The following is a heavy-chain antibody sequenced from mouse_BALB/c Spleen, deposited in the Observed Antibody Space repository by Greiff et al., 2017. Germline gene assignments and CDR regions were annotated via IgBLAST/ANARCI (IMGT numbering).Heavy chain of an antibody. Sequence: VQLQQPGSELVRPGASVKLSCKATGYTFSSYWIEWVKQRPGHGLEWIGEILPGSGSTNYNEKFKGKATFTADTSSNTAYMQLSSLTSEDSAVYYCARYGGEYYFDYWGQGTTLTVSS. CDR1: GYTFSSYW. D-gene: IGHD1-1*02. CDR2: ILPGSGST. J-gene: IGHJ2*01. CDR3: ARYGGEYYFDY. V-gene: IGHV1-9*01.